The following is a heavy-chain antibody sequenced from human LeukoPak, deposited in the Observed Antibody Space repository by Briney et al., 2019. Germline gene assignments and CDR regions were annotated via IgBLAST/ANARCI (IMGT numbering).Heavy chain of an antibody. Sequence: PSRTLSLTCTVSGGSISSGGYYWSWIRQHPGKGLEWIGYIYYSGSTYYNPSLKSRVTISVDTSKNQFSLKLSSVTAADTAVYYCAREVITIPQNYFDYWGQGTLVTVSS. CDR1: GGSISSGGYY. V-gene: IGHV4-31*03. CDR2: IYYSGST. D-gene: IGHD3-3*01. J-gene: IGHJ4*02. CDR3: AREVITIPQNYFDY.